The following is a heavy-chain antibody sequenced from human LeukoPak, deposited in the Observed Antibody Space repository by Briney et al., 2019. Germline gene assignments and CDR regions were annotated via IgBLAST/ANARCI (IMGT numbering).Heavy chain of an antibody. CDR2: IYHSGST. J-gene: IGHJ4*02. CDR3: ARDSSNYGAR. D-gene: IGHD4-11*01. Sequence: SQTLSLTCTVSGGSISSGGYYWGWIRQPPGKGLEWIGYIYHSGSTYYNPSLKSRVTISVDRSKNQFSLKLSSVTAADTAVYYCARDSSNYGARWGQGTLVTVSS. V-gene: IGHV4-30-2*01. CDR1: GGSISSGGYY.